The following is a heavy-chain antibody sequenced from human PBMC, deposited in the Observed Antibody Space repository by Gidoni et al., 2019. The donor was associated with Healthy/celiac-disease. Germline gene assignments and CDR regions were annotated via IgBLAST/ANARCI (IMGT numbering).Heavy chain of an antibody. CDR1: GFTVSSNY. CDR3: ARPPVDFWSGYIEEGYYYMDV. CDR2: IYSGGST. J-gene: IGHJ6*03. D-gene: IGHD3-3*01. V-gene: IGHV3-53*01. Sequence: EVQLVESGGGLIQPGGSLRLSCAASGFTVSSNYMSWVRQAPGKGLEWVSVIYSGGSTYYADSVKGRFTISRDNSKNTLYLQMNSLRAEDTAVYYCARPPVDFWSGYIEEGYYYMDVWGKGTTVTVSS.